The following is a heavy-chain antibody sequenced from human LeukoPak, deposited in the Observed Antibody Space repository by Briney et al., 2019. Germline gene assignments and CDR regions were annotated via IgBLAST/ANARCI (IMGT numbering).Heavy chain of an antibody. Sequence: GGSLRLSCAASGFTFNTYNMNWVRQAPGKGLEWVSSISSRSSYIYYADSLKGRLTISRDNANNSLFLQMNSLRAEDTAVYYCATSSGSYPPDYWGQGTLVTVSS. CDR3: ATSSGSYPPDY. V-gene: IGHV3-21*01. D-gene: IGHD1-26*01. CDR2: ISSRSSYI. J-gene: IGHJ4*02. CDR1: GFTFNTYN.